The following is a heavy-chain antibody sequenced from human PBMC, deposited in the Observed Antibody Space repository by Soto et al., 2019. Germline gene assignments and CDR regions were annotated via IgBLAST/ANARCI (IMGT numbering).Heavy chain of an antibody. CDR2: IYYSGST. D-gene: IGHD6-13*01. Sequence: SETLSLTCTVSGGSISSYYWSWIRQPPGKGLEWIGYIYYSGSTNYNPSLKSRVTISVDTSKNQFSLKLSSVTAADTAVYYCARDRGIAAAGKKPYYYYYGMDVWGQGTTVTVSS. V-gene: IGHV4-59*01. CDR1: GGSISSYY. CDR3: ARDRGIAAAGKKPYYYYYGMDV. J-gene: IGHJ6*02.